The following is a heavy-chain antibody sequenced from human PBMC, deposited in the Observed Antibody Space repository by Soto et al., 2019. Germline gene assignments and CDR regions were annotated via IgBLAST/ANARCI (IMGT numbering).Heavy chain of an antibody. D-gene: IGHD2-15*01. CDR3: ARGGGDIVVVAAATNFPYYYYGMDV. CDR1: GGTFSSYA. V-gene: IGHV1-69*13. Sequence: SVKVSCKASGGTFSSYAISWVRQAPGQGLEWMGGIIPIFGTANYAQKFQGRVTITADESTSTAYMELSSLRSEDTAVYYCARGGGDIVVVAAATNFPYYYYGMDVWGQGTTVTVSS. CDR2: IIPIFGTA. J-gene: IGHJ6*02.